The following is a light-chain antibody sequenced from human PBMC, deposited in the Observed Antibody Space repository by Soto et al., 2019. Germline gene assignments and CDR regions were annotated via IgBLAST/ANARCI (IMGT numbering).Light chain of an antibody. CDR2: DAS. J-gene: IGKJ3*01. V-gene: IGKV3-20*01. CDR3: QQYGSSPLT. CDR1: QSVSSNY. Sequence: ENVLTQSPGTLSLSPGERATLSCRASQSVSSNYLAWFQQMPGQAPRLLIYDASRRATGIPDRFSGSGYGTDFTLTINVLEPEEFAGYFCQQYGSSPLTFGPGTKVDI.